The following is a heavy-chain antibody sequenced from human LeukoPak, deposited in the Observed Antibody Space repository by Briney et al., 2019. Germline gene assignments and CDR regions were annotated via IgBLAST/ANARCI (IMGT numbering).Heavy chain of an antibody. V-gene: IGHV4-59*13. Sequence: PSETLSLTCTVSGGSISSYYWSWIGQPPGKGLEWIGYIYYRGSTNYNPSLKSRVTISVDTSKNQFSLKLSSVTAADTAVYYCARVYPTTVTTVFDPWGQGTLVTVSS. D-gene: IGHD4-17*01. J-gene: IGHJ5*02. CDR3: ARVYPTTVTTVFDP. CDR2: IYYRGST. CDR1: GGSISSYY.